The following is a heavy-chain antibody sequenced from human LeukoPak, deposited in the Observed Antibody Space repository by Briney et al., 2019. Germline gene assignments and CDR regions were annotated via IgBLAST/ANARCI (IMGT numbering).Heavy chain of an antibody. CDR3: ARDKLGLGELSLYDQ. V-gene: IGHV1-2*02. CDR2: MNPNSGGT. D-gene: IGHD3-16*02. J-gene: IGHJ5*02. Sequence: ASVKVSFKASGYTLTGYYMHWVRQAPGQGLEWMGWMNPNSGGTKYAQKFQGRVTMTRDTSISTAYMELSRLRSDDTAMYYCARDKLGLGELSLYDQWGQGTLVTVFS. CDR1: GYTLTGYY.